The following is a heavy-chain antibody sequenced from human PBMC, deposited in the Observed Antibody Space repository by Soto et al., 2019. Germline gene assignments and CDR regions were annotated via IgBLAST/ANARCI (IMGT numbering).Heavy chain of an antibody. Sequence: EVQLVESGGGLVQPGGSLRLSCAASGFTFSSYSMNWVRQAPGKGLEWVSYISSSSSTIYYEDSVKGRFTISRDNAKNSLYLQMNSLRAEDTAVYYCARHPERIAQIGCFDPWGQGTLVTVSS. V-gene: IGHV3-48*01. CDR3: ARHPERIAQIGCFDP. D-gene: IGHD6-13*01. CDR2: ISSSSSTI. CDR1: GFTFSSYS. J-gene: IGHJ5*02.